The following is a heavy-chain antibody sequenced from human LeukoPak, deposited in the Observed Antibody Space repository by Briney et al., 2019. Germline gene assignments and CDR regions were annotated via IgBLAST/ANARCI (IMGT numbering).Heavy chain of an antibody. D-gene: IGHD2-15*01. CDR1: GFTFSNYA. CDR2: ISGSASST. J-gene: IGHJ4*02. Sequence: GGSLRLSCAASGFTFSNYAMSWVRQAPGKGLEWVSAISGSASSTYHADSVKGRFTISRDNAKNSLYLQMNSLRAEDTAVYYCARWDCSGGSCSGVDYWGQGTLVTVSS. V-gene: IGHV3-23*01. CDR3: ARWDCSGGSCSGVDY.